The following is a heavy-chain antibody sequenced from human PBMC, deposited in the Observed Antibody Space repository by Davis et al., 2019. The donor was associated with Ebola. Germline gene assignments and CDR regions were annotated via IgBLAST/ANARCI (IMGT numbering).Heavy chain of an antibody. V-gene: IGHV1-69*06. D-gene: IGHD1-26*01. J-gene: IGHJ4*02. CDR3: ARDLGRYDDH. CDR1: GGTFSTYD. Sequence: AASVKVSCKASGGTFSTYDINWVRQAPGQGLEWMGRINPMFGTATYAQKFQGRVTITPDKSTSTAYMEMSGLRSEDTAVYYCARDLGRYDDHWGQGTLVTVSS. CDR2: INPMFGTA.